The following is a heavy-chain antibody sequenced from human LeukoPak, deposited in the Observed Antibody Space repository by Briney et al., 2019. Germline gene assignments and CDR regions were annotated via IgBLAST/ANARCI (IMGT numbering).Heavy chain of an antibody. CDR3: ARRFDY. Sequence: ETLSLTCAVSGGSISSNSYYWGWIRQPPGKGLEWVSSISSSSSYIYYADSVKGRFTISRDNAKNSLYLQMNSLRAEDTALYYCARRFDYWGQGTLVTVSS. V-gene: IGHV3-21*01. J-gene: IGHJ4*02. CDR1: GGSISSNS. CDR2: ISSSSSYI.